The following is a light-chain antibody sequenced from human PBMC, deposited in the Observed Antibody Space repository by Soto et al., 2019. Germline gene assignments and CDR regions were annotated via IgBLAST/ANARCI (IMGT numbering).Light chain of an antibody. CDR3: QQYNNWPPSIPAYT. J-gene: IGKJ2*01. V-gene: IGKV3-15*01. CDR2: GAS. Sequence: EIVMTQSPATLSVSLGERATLSCRASQSVSSNLAWYQQKPGQAPRLLIYGASTRATGIPARFSGSGSGTEFTLTISSLQSEDFAVYYCQQYNNWPPSIPAYTFGQGTKLEIK. CDR1: QSVSSN.